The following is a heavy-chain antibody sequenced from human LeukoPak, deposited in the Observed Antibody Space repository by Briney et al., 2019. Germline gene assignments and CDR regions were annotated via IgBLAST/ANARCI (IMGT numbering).Heavy chain of an antibody. J-gene: IGHJ4*02. D-gene: IGHD3-3*01. CDR1: GGTFSSYA. Sequence: SVKVSCKASGGTFSSYAISWVRQAPGQGLEWMGRIIPIFGTANYAQKFQGRVTITADESTSTAYMELSSLRSEDTAVYYCARIPTYYDFWSGYSADFDYWGQGTLVTVSS. CDR3: ARIPTYYDFWSGYSADFDY. CDR2: IIPIFGTA. V-gene: IGHV1-69*13.